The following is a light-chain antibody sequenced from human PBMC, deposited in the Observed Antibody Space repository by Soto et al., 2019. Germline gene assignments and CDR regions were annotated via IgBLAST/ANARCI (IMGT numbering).Light chain of an antibody. CDR3: HQYYSYWT. V-gene: IGKV1-5*01. Sequence: DIQMTQSPSTLSASVGDRVTITCRASQTISNWLAWYQQKPGKAPKLLIYDASSLEGGVPSRFSGSVSGTEFTLTLSSLQPDDLATYYCHQYYSYWTFGQGNKVEIK. CDR2: DAS. J-gene: IGKJ1*01. CDR1: QTISNW.